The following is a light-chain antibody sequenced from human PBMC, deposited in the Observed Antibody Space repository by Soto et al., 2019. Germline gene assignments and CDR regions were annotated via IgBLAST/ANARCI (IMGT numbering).Light chain of an antibody. CDR1: QTVSSF. CDR3: QQRSNWPLT. CDR2: DSS. J-gene: IGKJ4*01. Sequence: LSLSPGERATLSCRASQTVSSFLAWYQQKPGQAPRLLIHDSSDRATGIPARFSGSGSGTDFTLTISSLEPEDVAVYYCQQRSNWPLTFGGGTKVDIK. V-gene: IGKV3-11*01.